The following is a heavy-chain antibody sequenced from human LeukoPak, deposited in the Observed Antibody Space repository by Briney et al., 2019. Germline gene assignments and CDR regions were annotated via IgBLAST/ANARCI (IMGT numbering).Heavy chain of an antibody. CDR3: ARDGGIAAAGIDY. V-gene: IGHV1-2*02. Sequence: ASVKVSCKASGYTFTGYYMHWVRQAPGQGLEWMGWINPNSGGTNYAQKLQGRVTMTTDTSTSTAYMELRSLRSDDTAVYYCARDGGIAAAGIDYWGQGTLVTVSS. CDR2: INPNSGGT. D-gene: IGHD6-13*01. CDR1: GYTFTGYY. J-gene: IGHJ4*02.